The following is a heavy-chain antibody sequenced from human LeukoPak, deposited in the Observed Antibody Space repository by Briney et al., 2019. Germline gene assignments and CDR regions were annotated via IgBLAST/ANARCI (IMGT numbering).Heavy chain of an antibody. V-gene: IGHV3-73*01. CDR3: TREGRYGSGSYLH. J-gene: IGHJ4*02. CDR1: GFTFSDSA. D-gene: IGHD3-10*01. CDR2: IRSKANSYAT. Sequence: GGSLRLSCAASGFTFSDSAMHWVRQASGKGLERVGRIRSKANSYATAYAASVKGRFTISRDDSKNTAYLQMNSLKTEVTAVYYCTREGRYGSGSYLHWGQGTLVTVSS.